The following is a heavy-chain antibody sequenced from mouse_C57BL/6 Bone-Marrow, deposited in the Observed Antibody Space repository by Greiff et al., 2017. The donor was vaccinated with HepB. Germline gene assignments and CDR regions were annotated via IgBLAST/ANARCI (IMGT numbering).Heavy chain of an antibody. V-gene: IGHV1-55*01. J-gene: IGHJ4*01. CDR3: ARQEGVRHNAMDY. Sequence: QVQLQQPGAELVKPGASVKMSCKASGYTFTSYWITWVKQRPGQGLEWIGDIYPGSGSTNYNEKFKSKATLTVDTSSSTAYMQLSSLTSEDSAVYYCARQEGVRHNAMDYWGQGTSVTVSS. D-gene: IGHD2-14*01. CDR1: GYTFTSYW. CDR2: IYPGSGST.